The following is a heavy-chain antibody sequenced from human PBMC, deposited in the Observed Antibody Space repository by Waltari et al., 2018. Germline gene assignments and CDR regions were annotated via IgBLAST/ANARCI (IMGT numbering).Heavy chain of an antibody. CDR1: GFSLSNARMG. CDR3: ARIRAYCSGGSCYDLDY. CDR2: IFSNDEK. J-gene: IGHJ4*02. Sequence: QVTLKESGPVLVKPTETLTLTCTVSGFSLSNARMGVRWIRQPPGKALEWLAHIFSNDEKSYSTSLKSRLTISKDTSKSQVVLTMTNMDPVDTATYYCARIRAYCSGGSCYDLDYWGQGTLVTVSS. V-gene: IGHV2-26*01. D-gene: IGHD2-15*01.